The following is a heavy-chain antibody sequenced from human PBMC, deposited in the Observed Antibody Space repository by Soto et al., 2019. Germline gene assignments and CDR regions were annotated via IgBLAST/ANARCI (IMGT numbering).Heavy chain of an antibody. J-gene: IGHJ4*02. V-gene: IGHV1-69*13. Sequence: SVKVSCKASGGTFSSYAISWVRQAPGQGLEWMGGIIPILGTANYAQKFQGRVTITADESTSTAYMELSRLRSEDTAVYYCARAGYYDILTGPRTIDYWGQGTLVTVSS. CDR2: IIPILGTA. CDR3: ARAGYYDILTGPRTIDY. D-gene: IGHD3-9*01. CDR1: GGTFSSYA.